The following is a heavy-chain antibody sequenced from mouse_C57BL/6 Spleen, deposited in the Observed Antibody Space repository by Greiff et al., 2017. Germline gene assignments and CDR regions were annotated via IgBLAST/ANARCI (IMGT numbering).Heavy chain of an antibody. CDR3: ARSGDGHYYAMDY. V-gene: IGHV1-80*01. D-gene: IGHD2-3*01. CDR2: IYPGDGDT. J-gene: IGHJ4*01. Sequence: QVQLQQSGAELVKPGASVKISCKASGYAFSSYWMNWVKQRPGKGLEWIGQIYPGDGDTNYNGKFKGKATLTADKSSSTAYMQLSSLTSEDSAVYFCARSGDGHYYAMDYWGQGTSVTVSS. CDR1: GYAFSSYW.